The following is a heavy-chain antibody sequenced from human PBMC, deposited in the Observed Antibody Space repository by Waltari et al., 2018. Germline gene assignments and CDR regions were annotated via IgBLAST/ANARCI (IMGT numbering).Heavy chain of an antibody. D-gene: IGHD6-6*01. CDR1: GGSISSGSYY. V-gene: IGHV4-61*09. Sequence: QVQLQESGPGLVKPSQTLSLTCTVSGGSISSGSYYWSWIRQPAGKGLEWIGYIYTSGSTNYNPSLKSRVTISVDTSKNSLYLQMNSLRAEDTAVYYCARMKKGSSSVHRFDYWGQGTLVTVSS. CDR2: IYTSGST. J-gene: IGHJ4*02. CDR3: ARMKKGSSSVHRFDY.